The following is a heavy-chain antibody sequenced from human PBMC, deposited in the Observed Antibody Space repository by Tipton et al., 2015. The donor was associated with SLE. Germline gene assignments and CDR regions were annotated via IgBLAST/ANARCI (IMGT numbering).Heavy chain of an antibody. Sequence: SLRLSCTVSGFTFSSYAMHWVRQAPDRGLEWVASISFDGSDTHYADSVKGRFTISRDNSKNTLYLQMNSLRAEDTAVYYCARVAYCGGDCFWGADAFDIWGQGTMVTVSS. CDR2: ISFDGSDT. V-gene: IGHV3-30*14. D-gene: IGHD2-21*01. J-gene: IGHJ3*02. CDR1: GFTFSSYA. CDR3: ARVAYCGGDCFWGADAFDI.